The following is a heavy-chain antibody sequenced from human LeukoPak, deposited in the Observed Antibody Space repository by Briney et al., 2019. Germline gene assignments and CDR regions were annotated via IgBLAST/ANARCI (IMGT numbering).Heavy chain of an antibody. CDR1: GFTFTSSA. CDR2: IVVGSGNT. Sequence: SVKVSCKASGFTFTSSAMQWVRQARGQRLEWIGWIVVGSGNTNYAQKFQERVTITRDMSTSTAYMELSSLRSEDTAVYYCAIHDYGDYRIDSWGQGTLVTVSS. D-gene: IGHD4-17*01. CDR3: AIHDYGDYRIDS. V-gene: IGHV1-58*02. J-gene: IGHJ4*02.